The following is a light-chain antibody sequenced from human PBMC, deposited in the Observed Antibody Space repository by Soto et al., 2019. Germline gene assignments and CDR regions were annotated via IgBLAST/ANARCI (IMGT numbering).Light chain of an antibody. CDR2: DVN. CDR3: CSYAGSYTWV. Sequence: QSALTQPASVSGSPGQSITISCTGTSSDVGGYNYVSWYQQHPGKAPKLMIYDVNKWPSGVPDRFSGSKSGNTASLTISGLQAEDEADYYCCSYAGSYTWVFGGGTKGTVL. J-gene: IGLJ3*02. CDR1: SSDVGGYNY. V-gene: IGLV2-11*01.